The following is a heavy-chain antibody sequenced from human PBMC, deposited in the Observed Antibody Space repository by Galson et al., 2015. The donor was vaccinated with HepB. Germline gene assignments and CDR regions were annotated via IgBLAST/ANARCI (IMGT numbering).Heavy chain of an antibody. Sequence: SLRLSCAVSGYTLSYFGMHWVRLAPGKGLEWVAIISYDGNSKYYADSVKGRFTISRDNSKNTLFLQMNSLRAEDTALYYCVKDQFFDSSGQGLDYWGQGILVTVSS. V-gene: IGHV3-30*19. J-gene: IGHJ4*02. CDR3: VKDQFFDSSGQGLDY. CDR2: ISYDGNSK. D-gene: IGHD3-22*01. CDR1: GYTLSYFG.